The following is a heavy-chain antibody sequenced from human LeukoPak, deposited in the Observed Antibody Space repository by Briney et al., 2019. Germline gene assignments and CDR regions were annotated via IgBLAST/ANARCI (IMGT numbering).Heavy chain of an antibody. Sequence: GGSLRLSCVASGFTFSSYSMNWVRQAPGKGLEWVSSISSSSSYIYYADSVKGRFTISRDNAKNTLFLQMNSLRAEDTAVYYCARESSWAPDYWGQGTLVTVSS. CDR2: ISSSSSYI. V-gene: IGHV3-21*06. CDR1: GFTFSSYS. D-gene: IGHD1-26*01. J-gene: IGHJ4*02. CDR3: ARESSWAPDY.